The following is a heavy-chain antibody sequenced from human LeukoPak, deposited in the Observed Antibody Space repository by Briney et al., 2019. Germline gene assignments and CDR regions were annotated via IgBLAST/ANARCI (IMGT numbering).Heavy chain of an antibody. Sequence: ASVKVSCKASGGTFSSYAISWVRQAPGQGLEWMGGIIPIFGTANYAQKFQGRVTITADKSTSTAYMELSSLRSEDTAVYYCAREVYGEYCSGGSCSSYFDYWGQGTLVTVSS. CDR1: GGTFSSYA. CDR3: AREVYGEYCSGGSCSSYFDY. V-gene: IGHV1-69*06. D-gene: IGHD2-15*01. J-gene: IGHJ4*02. CDR2: IIPIFGTA.